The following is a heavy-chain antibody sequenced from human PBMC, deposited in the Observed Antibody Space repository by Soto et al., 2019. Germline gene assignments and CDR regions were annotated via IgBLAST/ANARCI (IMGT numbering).Heavy chain of an antibody. D-gene: IGHD6-13*01. CDR2: ISSNSAYI. J-gene: IGHJ5*02. Sequence: GSLTLTCTASGFTFSSFTLNWVRQAPGKGLEWVSTISSNSAYIYYTDALRGRFTISRDNAKNSLHLQMNSLRAEDTAVYYCTRDASRDSSARGWFDPWGPGTLVTVYS. CDR1: GFTFSSFT. CDR3: TRDASRDSSARGWFDP. V-gene: IGHV3-21*01.